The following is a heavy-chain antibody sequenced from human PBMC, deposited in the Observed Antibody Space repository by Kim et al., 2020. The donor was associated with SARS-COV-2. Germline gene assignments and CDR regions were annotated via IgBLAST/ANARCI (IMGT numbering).Heavy chain of an antibody. CDR1: GFTFSSYA. CDR3: VKRGDTMVRGATETTYYYYYYGMDV. CDR2: ISSNGGST. J-gene: IGHJ6*02. D-gene: IGHD3-10*01. Sequence: GGSLRLSCSASGFTFSSYAMHWVRQAPGKGLEYVSAISSNGGSTYYADSVKGRFTISRDNSKNTLYLQMSSLRAEDTAVYYCVKRGDTMVRGATETTYYYYYYGMDVWGQGTTVTVSS. V-gene: IGHV3-64D*06.